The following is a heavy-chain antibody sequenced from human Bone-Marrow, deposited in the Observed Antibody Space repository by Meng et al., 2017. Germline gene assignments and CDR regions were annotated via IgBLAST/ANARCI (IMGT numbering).Heavy chain of an antibody. V-gene: IGHV3-15*01. CDR1: GFTFSNAW. CDR2: IKSKTDGGTT. CDR3: TTGTVRYFDWLPD. D-gene: IGHD3-9*01. Sequence: GESLKISCAASGFTFSNAWMSWVRQAPGKGLEWVGRIKSKTDGGTTDYAAPGKGRFTISRDDSKNTLYLQMNSLKTEDTAVYYCTTGTVRYFDWLPDWGQGTLVTVSS. J-gene: IGHJ4*02.